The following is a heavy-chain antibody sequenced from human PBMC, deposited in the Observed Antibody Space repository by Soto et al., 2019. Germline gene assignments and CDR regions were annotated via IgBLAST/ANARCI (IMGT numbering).Heavy chain of an antibody. CDR2: ISGSGGST. D-gene: IGHD5-12*01. V-gene: IGHV3-23*01. CDR1: GFTFSSYA. Sequence: GGSLRLSCAASGFTFSSYAMSWVRQAPGKGLEWVSAISGSGGSTYYADSVKGRFTISRDNSKNTLYLQMNSLRAEDTAVYYCVKNGGYDLESFNWFDPWGQGTLVTVSS. J-gene: IGHJ5*02. CDR3: VKNGGYDLESFNWFDP.